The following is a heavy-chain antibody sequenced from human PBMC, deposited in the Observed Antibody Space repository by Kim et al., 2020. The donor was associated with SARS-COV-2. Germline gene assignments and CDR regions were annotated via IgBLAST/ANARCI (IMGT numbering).Heavy chain of an antibody. Sequence: GGSLRLSCAASGFTVSSNYMSWVRQAPGKGLEWVSVIYSGGSTYYADSVKGRFTISRDNSKNTLYLQMNSLRAEDTAVYYCARDSYGLDSGYDLRLGPFDYWGQGTLVTVSS. CDR1: GFTVSSNY. V-gene: IGHV3-53*01. CDR2: IYSGGST. D-gene: IGHD5-12*01. J-gene: IGHJ4*02. CDR3: ARDSYGLDSGYDLRLGPFDY.